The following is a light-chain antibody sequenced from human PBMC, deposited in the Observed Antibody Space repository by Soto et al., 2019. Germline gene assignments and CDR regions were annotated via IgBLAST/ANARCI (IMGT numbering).Light chain of an antibody. CDR1: QSVSSSY. CDR3: QQYGSSPWT. Sequence: EIVLTQSPCTLSLSPGERATLSCRASQSVSSSYLAWYQQKPGQAPRLLIYGASSRATGIPDRFSGSGSGTDFTLNISRLEPVDFAVYYCQQYGSSPWTFGKGTKVEIK. CDR2: GAS. V-gene: IGKV3-20*01. J-gene: IGKJ1*01.